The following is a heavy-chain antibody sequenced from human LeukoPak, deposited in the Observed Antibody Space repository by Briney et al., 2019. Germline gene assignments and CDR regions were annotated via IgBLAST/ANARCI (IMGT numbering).Heavy chain of an antibody. J-gene: IGHJ5*02. Sequence: SETLSLTCAVSGYSISSGYYWGWIRQPPGKGLEWIGSIYHSGSTYYNPSLKSRVTISVGTSKNQFSLKLSSVTAADTAVYYCARLMDWFDPWGQGTLVTVSS. CDR2: IYHSGST. CDR1: GYSISSGYY. D-gene: IGHD2-2*03. V-gene: IGHV4-38-2*01. CDR3: ARLMDWFDP.